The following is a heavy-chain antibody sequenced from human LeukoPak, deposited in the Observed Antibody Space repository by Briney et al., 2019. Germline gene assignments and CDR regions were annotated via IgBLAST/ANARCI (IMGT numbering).Heavy chain of an antibody. J-gene: IGHJ5*02. CDR3: AREPVSSGSPNWFDP. D-gene: IGHD3-10*02. Sequence: GASVKVSCKASGYIFTDYYMHWVRQAPGQGLEWMGWINPKSDGTKYAQNFQGRVTMTWDTSTSTAYMEVSRLTSDDTAVYYCAREPVSSGSPNWFDPWGQGTLVTVSS. V-gene: IGHV1-2*02. CDR1: GYIFTDYY. CDR2: INPKSDGT.